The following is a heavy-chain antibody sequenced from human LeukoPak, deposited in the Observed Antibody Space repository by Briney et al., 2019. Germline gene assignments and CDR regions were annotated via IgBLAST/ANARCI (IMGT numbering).Heavy chain of an antibody. CDR2: INHSGST. V-gene: IGHV4-34*01. CDR3: ARTRAAAGSIHDAFDI. D-gene: IGHD6-13*01. CDR1: GGSFSGYY. Sequence: PSETLSLTCAVYGGSFSGYYWSWIRQPPGKGLEWIGEINHSGSTNYNLSLKSRVTISVDTSKNQFSLKLSSVTAADTAVYYCARTRAAAGSIHDAFDIWGQGTMVTVSS. J-gene: IGHJ3*02.